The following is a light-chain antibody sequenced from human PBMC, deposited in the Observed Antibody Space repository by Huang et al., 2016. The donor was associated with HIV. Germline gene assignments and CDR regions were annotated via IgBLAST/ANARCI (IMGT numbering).Light chain of an antibody. CDR2: DAS. CDR1: QSISNY. CDR3: QQRSNWA. V-gene: IGKV3-11*01. J-gene: IGKJ5*01. Sequence: EIVLTQSPATLSLSPGERATLSCRASQSISNYLAWYQQKPGQAPRLLIYDASNRATGIPARFSGSGSGTDFTRTISSLEPEDFAVYYCQQRSNWAFGQGTRLEIK.